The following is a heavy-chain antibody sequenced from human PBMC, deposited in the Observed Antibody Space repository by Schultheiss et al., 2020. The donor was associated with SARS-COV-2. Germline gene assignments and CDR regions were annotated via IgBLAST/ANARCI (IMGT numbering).Heavy chain of an antibody. J-gene: IGHJ6*02. CDR2: IIPIFGTA. CDR3: ASFHWYYGSGNNGVDV. Sequence: SVKVSCKASGGTFSSYAISWVRQAPGQGLGWMGGIIPIFGTANYAQKFQGRVTMIRDTSTSTVYMELSSLRSEDTAVNYCASFHWYYGSGNNGVDVWGQEATVTVSS. CDR1: GGTFSSYA. D-gene: IGHD3-10*01. V-gene: IGHV1-69*05.